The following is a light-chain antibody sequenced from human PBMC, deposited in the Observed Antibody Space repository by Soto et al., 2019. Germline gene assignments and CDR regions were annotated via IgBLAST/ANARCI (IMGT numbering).Light chain of an antibody. CDR3: SSYTSTSRYV. J-gene: IGLJ1*01. CDR2: EVS. Sequence: QSALTQPASVSGSPGQSITVSCTGTSSDVGGYNSVSWYQQHPGKPPKLIIYEVSKRPSGVSDRFSGSKSGNTASLTISGLQAEDEADYYCSSYTSTSRYVCATGTKVTVL. CDR1: SSDVGGYNS. V-gene: IGLV2-14*03.